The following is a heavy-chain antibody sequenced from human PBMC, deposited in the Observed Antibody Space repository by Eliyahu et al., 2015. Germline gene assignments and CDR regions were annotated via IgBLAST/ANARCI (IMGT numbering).Heavy chain of an antibody. CDR2: IHAGDSQT. V-gene: IGHV5-51*01. J-gene: IGHJ4*02. Sequence: EVQLVQSGEEVKKPGXSLKISCKGYGYRFHNYWIAWVRQMPGKGLAWMGIIHAGDSQTRYSPVFQGQVTMSADKSITTAYLQWNSLKASDTAMYFCARHGYSYEDGFDYWGQGTLVTVSS. CDR1: GYRFHNYW. CDR3: ARHGYSYEDGFDY. D-gene: IGHD5-18*01.